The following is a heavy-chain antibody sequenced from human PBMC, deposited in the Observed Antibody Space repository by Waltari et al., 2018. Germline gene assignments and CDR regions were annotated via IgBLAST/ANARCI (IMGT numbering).Heavy chain of an antibody. J-gene: IGHJ4*02. D-gene: IGHD6-6*01. CDR3: ARHEYSSSPSDY. CDR1: GYSFPSYL. CDR2: IYPGDSDT. V-gene: IGHV5-51*01. Sequence: EVQLVQSGAEVKKPGASLKISCQGSGYSFPSYLLGWVRQMPGKGLEWMGIIYPGDSDTRYSPSFQGQVTISADKSISTAYLQWSSLKASDTAMYYCARHEYSSSPSDYWGQGTLVTVSS.